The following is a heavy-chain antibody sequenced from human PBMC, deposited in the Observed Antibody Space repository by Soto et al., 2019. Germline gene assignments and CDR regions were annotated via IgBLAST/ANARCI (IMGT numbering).Heavy chain of an antibody. V-gene: IGHV1-3*01. CDR1: GYTFTGYA. CDR3: AAASSTSGGYYGMDV. CDR2: INAGNGNT. D-gene: IGHD2-2*01. J-gene: IGHJ6*02. Sequence: ASVKVSCKASGYTFTGYAMHWVRQAPGQRLEWMGWINAGNGNTKYSQKFQGRVTITRDTSASTAYMELSSLRSEDTAMYYCAAASSTSGGYYGMDVWGQGTTVTVSS.